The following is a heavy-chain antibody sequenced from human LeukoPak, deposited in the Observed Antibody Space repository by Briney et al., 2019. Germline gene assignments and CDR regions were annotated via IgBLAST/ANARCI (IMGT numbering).Heavy chain of an antibody. D-gene: IGHD3-16*02. V-gene: IGHV4-39*01. CDR2: IYYSGST. CDR3: TSLADYVWGSYRSAVDY. J-gene: IGHJ4*02. Sequence: SETLSLTCTVSGGSISSSSSYWGWIRQPPGKGLEWIGSIYYSGSTYYNPSLKSRVTISVDTSKNQFSLKLSSVTAADTAVYYCTSLADYVWGSYRSAVDYWGQGTLVTVSS. CDR1: GGSISSSSSY.